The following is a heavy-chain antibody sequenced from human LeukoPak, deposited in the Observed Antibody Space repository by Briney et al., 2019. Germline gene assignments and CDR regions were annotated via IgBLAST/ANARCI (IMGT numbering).Heavy chain of an antibody. CDR1: GFSFSSYD. CDR3: AKPPGYSSGWPSDAFDI. Sequence: PGGSLRLSCAASGFSFSSYDMTWVRQAPGKGLEWVSTVSGSGGSTNYAGSVKGRFTISRDNSKNTLYLQMNSLRPEDTAVFYCAKPPGYSSGWPSDAFDIWGQGTMVTVSS. CDR2: VSGSGGST. V-gene: IGHV3-23*01. D-gene: IGHD6-19*01. J-gene: IGHJ3*02.